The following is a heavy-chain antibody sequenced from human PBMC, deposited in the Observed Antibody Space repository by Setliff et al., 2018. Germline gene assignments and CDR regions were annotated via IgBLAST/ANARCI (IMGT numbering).Heavy chain of an antibody. CDR2: IYYSGST. D-gene: IGHD3-16*02. J-gene: IGHJ3*02. CDR3: ARDLYDYVWGTYRYHDAFDI. V-gene: IGHV4-39*07. CDR1: GGSISSSSYY. Sequence: KPSETLSLTCTVSGGSISSSSYYWGWIRQPPGKGLEWIGSIYYSGSTYYNPSLESRVTISVDTSKNQFSLKLSSVTAADTAVYYCARDLYDYVWGTYRYHDAFDIWGQGTMVTVSS.